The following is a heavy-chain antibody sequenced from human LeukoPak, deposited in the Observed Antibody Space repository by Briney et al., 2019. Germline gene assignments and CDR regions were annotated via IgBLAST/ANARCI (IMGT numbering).Heavy chain of an antibody. V-gene: IGHV4-4*07. CDR3: ARDFTTVRGVSQDY. CDR1: GGSISSYY. CDR2: IYTSGCT. D-gene: IGHD3-10*01. Sequence: SETLSLTCTVSGGSISSYYWSWIRQPAGKGLEWIGRIYTSGCTNYNPSLKSRVTMSVDTSKNQFSLKLSSVTAADTAVYYCARDFTTVRGVSQDYWGQGTLVTVSS. J-gene: IGHJ4*02.